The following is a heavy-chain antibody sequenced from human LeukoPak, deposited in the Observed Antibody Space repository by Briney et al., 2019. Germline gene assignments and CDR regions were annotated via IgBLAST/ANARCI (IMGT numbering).Heavy chain of an antibody. V-gene: IGHV1-8*01. D-gene: IGHD3-10*01. Sequence: VASVKVSCKASGYTFTSYDINWVRQATGQGLEWMGWMNPNSGNTGYAQKFQDRVTITTDESTSTAYMELSSLRSEDTAVYYCARGDKRVILIRGVTYYYFHNMDVWGKGTTVTVSS. CDR3: ARGDKRVILIRGVTYYYFHNMDV. CDR1: GYTFTSYD. J-gene: IGHJ6*03. CDR2: MNPNSGNT.